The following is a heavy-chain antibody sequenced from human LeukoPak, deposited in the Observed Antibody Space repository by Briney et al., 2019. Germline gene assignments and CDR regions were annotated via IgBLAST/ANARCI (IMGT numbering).Heavy chain of an antibody. V-gene: IGHV1-46*01. CDR1: GYTFTSYY. Sequence: GASVKVSCKASGYTFTSYYMHWVRQAPGQGLEWMGIINPSGGSTSYAQKFQGRVTMTRDTSTSTVYMELSSLRSEDTAVYYCARDGKVPFYYYYMDVWGKGTTVTISS. CDR2: INPSGGST. D-gene: IGHD4-23*01. J-gene: IGHJ6*03. CDR3: ARDGKVPFYYYYMDV.